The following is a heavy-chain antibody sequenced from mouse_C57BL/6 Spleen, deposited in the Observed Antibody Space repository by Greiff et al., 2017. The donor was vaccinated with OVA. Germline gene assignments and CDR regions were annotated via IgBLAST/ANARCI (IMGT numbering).Heavy chain of an antibody. J-gene: IGHJ2*01. V-gene: IGHV1-52*01. D-gene: IGHD1-1*01. CDR3: AMFMTYFDY. CDR2: IDPSDSET. Sequence: QVQLKQSGAELVRPGSSVKLSCKASGYTFTSYWMHWVKQRPIQGLEWIGNIDPSDSETHYNQKFKDKATLTVDKSSSTAYMQLSSLTSEDSAVYYCAMFMTYFDYWGQGTTLTVSS. CDR1: GYTFTSYW.